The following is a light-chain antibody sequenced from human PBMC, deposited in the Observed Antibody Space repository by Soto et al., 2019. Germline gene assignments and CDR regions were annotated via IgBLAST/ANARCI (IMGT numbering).Light chain of an antibody. CDR3: ISFTSSNTGV. V-gene: IGLV2-14*03. Sequence: QSALTQPASVSGSPGQSITISCTGTSSDNGAYNYVSWYQQHPGKAPKLMIYDVSNRPSGVSDRFSGSKSGNTASLTISGLQAEDEADYYCISFTSSNTGVFGGGTKLTVL. CDR2: DVS. J-gene: IGLJ2*01. CDR1: SSDNGAYNY.